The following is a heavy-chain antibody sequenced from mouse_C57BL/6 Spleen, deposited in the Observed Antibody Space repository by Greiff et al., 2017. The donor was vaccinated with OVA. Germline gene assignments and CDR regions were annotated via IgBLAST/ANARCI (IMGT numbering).Heavy chain of an antibody. V-gene: IGHV1-82*01. Sequence: QVQLKESGPELVKPGASVKISCKASGYAFSSSWMNWVKQRPGKGLEWIGRIYPGDGDTNYNGKFKGKATLTADKSSSTAYMQLSSLTSEDSAVYFCAPYWERGLYFDYWGQGTTLTVSS. D-gene: IGHD4-1*01. CDR2: IYPGDGDT. CDR3: APYWERGLYFDY. CDR1: GYAFSSSW. J-gene: IGHJ2*01.